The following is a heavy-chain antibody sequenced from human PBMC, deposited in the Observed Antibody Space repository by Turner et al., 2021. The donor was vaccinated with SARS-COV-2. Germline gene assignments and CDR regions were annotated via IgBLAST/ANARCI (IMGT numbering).Heavy chain of an antibody. CDR2: ISYDGNNK. V-gene: IGHV3-30*18. D-gene: IGHD4-4*01. Sequence: QVRLVESGGGVVQPGRSLRLSCAASGFTFSSYGMHWVRQAPGKGLEWVAVISYDGNNKYYADSVKGRFTISRDNSKNTLYLQMNSLRAEDTAVYYCAKQLGLYSNPMYYFDYWGQGTLVTVSS. CDR1: GFTFSSYG. J-gene: IGHJ4*02. CDR3: AKQLGLYSNPMYYFDY.